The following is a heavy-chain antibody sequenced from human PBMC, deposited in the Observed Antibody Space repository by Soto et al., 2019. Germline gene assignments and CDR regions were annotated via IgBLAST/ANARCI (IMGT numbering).Heavy chain of an antibody. CDR3: VFIYFWGGYPLLYYYSGREV. Sequence: GGSLRFSCAASGFTFSSYGMHWVRQAPGKGLEWVAVIWYDGSNKYYADSVKGRFTISRDNSKNTLYLQMNSLRAEDTAVYYCVFIYFWGGYPLLYYYSGREVGGKGTTVPVSP. D-gene: IGHD3-16*02. CDR1: GFTFSSYG. CDR2: IWYDGSNK. J-gene: IGHJ6*04. V-gene: IGHV3-33*01.